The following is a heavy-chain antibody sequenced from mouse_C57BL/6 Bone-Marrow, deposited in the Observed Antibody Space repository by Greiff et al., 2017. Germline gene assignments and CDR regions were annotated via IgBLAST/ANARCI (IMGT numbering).Heavy chain of an antibody. CDR2: IDPSDSYT. D-gene: IGHD1-1*01. CDR3: ARSNGHFDY. Sequence: QVQLQQPGAELVRPGTSVKLSCKASGYTFTSYWMHWVKQRPGQGLEWIGVIDPSDSYTNYNQKFKGKATLTVDTSSSTAYMQLSSLTSEDSAVYYCARSNGHFDYWGQGTTRTVSS. V-gene: IGHV1-59*01. J-gene: IGHJ2*01. CDR1: GYTFTSYW.